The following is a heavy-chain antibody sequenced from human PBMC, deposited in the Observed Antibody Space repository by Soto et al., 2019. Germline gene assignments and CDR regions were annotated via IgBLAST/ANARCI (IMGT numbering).Heavy chain of an antibody. CDR1: GFTFSSYA. CDR3: AKGTQTDFWSGYYAPGAFDI. CDR2: ISGSGGST. J-gene: IGHJ3*02. D-gene: IGHD3-3*01. V-gene: IGHV3-23*01. Sequence: PGGSLRLSCAASGFTFSSYAMSWVRQAPGKGLEWVSAISGSGGSTYYADSVKGRFTISRDNSKNTLYLQMNSLRAEDTAVYYCAKGTQTDFWSGYYAPGAFDIWGQGTMVTVSS.